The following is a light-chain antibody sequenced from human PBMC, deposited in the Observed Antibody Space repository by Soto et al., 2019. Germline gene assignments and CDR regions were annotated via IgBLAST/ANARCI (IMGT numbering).Light chain of an antibody. J-gene: IGLJ1*01. Sequence: QSALTQPASVSGSPGQSITISCTGTSSDVGGYNYVSWYQQYPGNAPKLMIYDVSNRPSGVSNRFSGSKSGNTASLTISGLQAEDEADYYCTSYTTSSTLVFGTGTKVTVL. CDR3: TSYTTSSTLV. V-gene: IGLV2-14*01. CDR1: SSDVGGYNY. CDR2: DVS.